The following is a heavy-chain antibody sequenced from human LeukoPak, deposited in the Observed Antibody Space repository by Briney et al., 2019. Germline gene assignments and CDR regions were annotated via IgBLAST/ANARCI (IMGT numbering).Heavy chain of an antibody. CDR1: GYTFTSYG. Sequence: ASVKVSCKASGYTFTSYGIIWVRQAPGQGLEWMGWISAYNGNTNYAQKLQGRVTMTTDTSTSTAYMELRSLTSDDTAVYYCARMGRVVTANPVYYYYMDVWGKGTTVTISS. CDR2: ISAYNGNT. J-gene: IGHJ6*03. V-gene: IGHV1-18*01. CDR3: ARMGRVVTANPVYYYYMDV. D-gene: IGHD2-21*02.